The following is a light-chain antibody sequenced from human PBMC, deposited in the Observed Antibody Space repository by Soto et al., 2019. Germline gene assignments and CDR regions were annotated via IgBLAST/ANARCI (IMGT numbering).Light chain of an antibody. J-gene: IGKJ5*01. V-gene: IGKV3-11*01. Sequence: IVLTQSPATLSLSPGKRVTLSCRASQSIRTLLAWYQQKPGQAPRLLIYDASSRATGIPARFSGSGSGTDFTLTISSLGPEDSAVYYCQQRSNWPVTFGQGTRLEIK. CDR3: QQRSNWPVT. CDR1: QSIRTL. CDR2: DAS.